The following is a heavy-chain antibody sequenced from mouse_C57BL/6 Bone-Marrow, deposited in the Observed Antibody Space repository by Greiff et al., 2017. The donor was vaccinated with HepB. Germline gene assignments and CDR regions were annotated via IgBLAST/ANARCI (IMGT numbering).Heavy chain of an antibody. Sequence: LVRPGSSVKLSCKASGYTFTSYWMHWVKQRPIQGLEWIGNIDPSDSETHYNQKFKDKATLTVDKSSSTAYMQLSSLTSEDSAVYYCARAEDYGRFAYWGQGTLVTVSA. D-gene: IGHD2-1*01. V-gene: IGHV1-52*01. CDR1: GYTFTSYW. CDR2: IDPSDSET. CDR3: ARAEDYGRFAY. J-gene: IGHJ3*01.